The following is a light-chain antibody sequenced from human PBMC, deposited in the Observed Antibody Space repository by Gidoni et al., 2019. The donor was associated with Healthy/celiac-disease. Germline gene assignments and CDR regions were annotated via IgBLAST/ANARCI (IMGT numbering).Light chain of an antibody. Sequence: EIVLTQSPATLSLSPGERATLSCRASQSVSSYLAWYPQKPGQAPRLLIYDASNRATGIPARFSGSVSGTDFTLTISSLEPEDFAVYYCQQRSNWGYTFGQGTKLEIK. CDR3: QQRSNWGYT. CDR2: DAS. CDR1: QSVSSY. V-gene: IGKV3-11*01. J-gene: IGKJ2*01.